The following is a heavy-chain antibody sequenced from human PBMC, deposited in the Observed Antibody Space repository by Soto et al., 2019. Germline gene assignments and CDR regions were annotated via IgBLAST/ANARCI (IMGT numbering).Heavy chain of an antibody. CDR3: ARGGGCSGGSCYDGWFDP. D-gene: IGHD2-15*01. CDR2: IYYSGST. J-gene: IGHJ5*02. V-gene: IGHV4-59*01. Sequence: QVQLQESGPGLVKPSETLSLTCTVSGGSISSYYWSWIRQPPGKGLEWIGYIYYSGSTNYNPSLKSRVTISVDTSENQFSLKLSSVTAADTAVYYCARGGGCSGGSCYDGWFDPWGQGTLVTVSS. CDR1: GGSISSYY.